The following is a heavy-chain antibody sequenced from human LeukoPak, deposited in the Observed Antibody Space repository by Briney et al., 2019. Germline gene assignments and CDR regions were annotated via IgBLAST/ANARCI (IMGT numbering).Heavy chain of an antibody. CDR2: ISYNGGRK. V-gene: IGHV3-30*04. J-gene: IGHJ4*02. Sequence: PGGSLRLSCVTSGFRFNTYAIHWVRQAPGKGLEWVALISYNGGRKEYADSVKGRFTIDRDNSMNTVYLQMNSLRAEDTAVYYCARDSGSYQNVDYWGQGTLVTVSS. D-gene: IGHD1-26*01. CDR1: GFRFNTYA. CDR3: ARDSGSYQNVDY.